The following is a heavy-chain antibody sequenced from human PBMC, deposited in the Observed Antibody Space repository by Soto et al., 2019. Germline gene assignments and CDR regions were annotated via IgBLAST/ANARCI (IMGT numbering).Heavy chain of an antibody. CDR1: GGSISSYY. D-gene: IGHD6-6*01. Sequence: QVQLQESGPGLVKPSETLSLTCTVSGGSISSYYWSWIRQPPGKGLEWIGYVYYSGGTNYNPSLNGRVTILLFAPKNQFSLKLSSVIAADTAVYYCARGVLVEGTSSPDMFDYWGQGTQVTVSS. J-gene: IGHJ4*02. CDR2: VYYSGGT. CDR3: ARGVLVEGTSSPDMFDY. V-gene: IGHV4-59*01.